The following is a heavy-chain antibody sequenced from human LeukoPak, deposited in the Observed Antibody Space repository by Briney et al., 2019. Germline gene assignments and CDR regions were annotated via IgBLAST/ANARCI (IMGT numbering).Heavy chain of an antibody. V-gene: IGHV3-30*18. CDR2: ISYDGSNK. D-gene: IGHD6-19*01. CDR1: GFTFSGYG. J-gene: IGHJ6*02. CDR3: AKVSIAVAQSYYYGMDV. Sequence: PGRPLRLSCAPSGFTFSGYGMHWVRQAPGKRLERVAVISYDGSNKYYADSVKGRFTISRDNSKNTLYLQINSLRAEDTAVYYRAKVSIAVAQSYYYGMDVWGQGSTVTVSS.